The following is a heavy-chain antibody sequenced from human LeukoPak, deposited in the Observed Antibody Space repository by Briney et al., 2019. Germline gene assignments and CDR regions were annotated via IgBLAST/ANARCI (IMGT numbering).Heavy chain of an antibody. CDR2: ISAYNGNT. CDR3: ARAPLRAAATVMADP. V-gene: IGHV1-18*01. D-gene: IGHD6-13*01. J-gene: IGHJ5*02. Sequence: ASVKVSCKASGYTFTSYGISWVRQAPGQGLEWMGWISAYNGNTNYAQKLQGRVTMTTDTSTSTAYMELRSLRSDDTAVYYCARAPLRAAATVMADPWGQGTLVTVSS. CDR1: GYTFTSYG.